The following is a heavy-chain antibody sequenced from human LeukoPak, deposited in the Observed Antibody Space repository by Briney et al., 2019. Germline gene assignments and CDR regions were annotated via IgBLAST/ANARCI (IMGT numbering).Heavy chain of an antibody. D-gene: IGHD6-13*01. J-gene: IGHJ2*01. CDR3: AREDSNWYWYFDL. Sequence: TGGSLRLSCAASGFTFSSYWMSWVRQAPGKGLEWVANIKQDGSEKYYVDSVKGRFTISRDNAKSSLYLQMNSLRAEDTAVYFCAREDSNWYWYFDLWGRGTLVTVSS. V-gene: IGHV3-7*01. CDR2: IKQDGSEK. CDR1: GFTFSSYW.